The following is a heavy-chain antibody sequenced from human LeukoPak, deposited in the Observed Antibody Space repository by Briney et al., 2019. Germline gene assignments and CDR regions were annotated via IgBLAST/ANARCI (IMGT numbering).Heavy chain of an antibody. Sequence: PSETLPLTCAVYGGSFSNYYWSWIRQPPGKGLEWIGEINNSGRINYNPSLMSRVTVYVDTSKNQFSLRLTSVTATDTAVYYCARRWNYGRNYYIDVWGNGATVSVSS. CDR3: ARRWNYGRNYYIDV. J-gene: IGHJ6*03. CDR2: INNSGRI. V-gene: IGHV4-34*01. CDR1: GGSFSNYY. D-gene: IGHD1-7*01.